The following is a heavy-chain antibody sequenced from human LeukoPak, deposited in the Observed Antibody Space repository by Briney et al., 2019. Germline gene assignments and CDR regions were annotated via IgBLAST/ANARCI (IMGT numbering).Heavy chain of an antibody. J-gene: IGHJ5*02. Sequence: GASVKVSCKASGGTFSSYAISWGRQAPGQGLEWMGGIIPIFGTANYAQKFQGRVTITTDESTSTAYMELSSLRSEDTAVYYCARGEGGSYDFNWFDPWGQGTLVTVSS. CDR3: ARGEGGSYDFNWFDP. CDR1: GGTFSSYA. V-gene: IGHV1-69*05. D-gene: IGHD1-26*01. CDR2: IIPIFGTA.